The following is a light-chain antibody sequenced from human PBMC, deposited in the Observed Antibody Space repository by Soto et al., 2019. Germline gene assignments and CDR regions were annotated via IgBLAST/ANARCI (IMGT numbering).Light chain of an antibody. V-gene: IGKV3-11*01. CDR1: QSVSSY. CDR2: EAS. Sequence: EIVLTQSPATLSLSPGERATLSCRASQSVSSYLARYQQKPGRAPRLLIYEASNRATGIPPRFSGSGSGTDFTLTISSLEPEDFAVYSCQQRSNWPLTFGGGTKVEVK. J-gene: IGKJ4*01. CDR3: QQRSNWPLT.